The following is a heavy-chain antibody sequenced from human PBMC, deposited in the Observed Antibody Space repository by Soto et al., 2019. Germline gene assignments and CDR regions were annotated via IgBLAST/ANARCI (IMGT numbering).Heavy chain of an antibody. V-gene: IGHV4-61*08. CDR3: ARDRSSWYGGYYYHGMDV. J-gene: IGHJ6*02. Sequence: SETLSLTCAVPSGSISGGDYSWNWIRQPPGKGLEWIGYIYYSGSTNYNPSLKSRVTISVDTSKNQFSLKLSSVTAADTAVYYCARDRSSWYGGYYYHGMDVWGQGTTVTVSS. CDR1: SGSISGGDYS. D-gene: IGHD6-13*01. CDR2: IYYSGST.